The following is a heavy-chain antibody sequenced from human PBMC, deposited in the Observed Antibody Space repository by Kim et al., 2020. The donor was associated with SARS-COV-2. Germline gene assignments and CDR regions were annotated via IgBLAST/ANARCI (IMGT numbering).Heavy chain of an antibody. D-gene: IGHD3-10*01. CDR3: ARPSSSHFDF. CDR2: ISNDGTTA. CDR1: GFIFRKFG. Sequence: GGSLRLSCAASGFIFRKFGMHWVRQAPGKGLEWVAFISNDGTTAIYADSVRGRFTISRDYSENKLYLQMDSLSAGDTAVYYCARPSSSHFDFWGQGTLVTVSS. V-gene: IGHV3-33*05. J-gene: IGHJ4*02.